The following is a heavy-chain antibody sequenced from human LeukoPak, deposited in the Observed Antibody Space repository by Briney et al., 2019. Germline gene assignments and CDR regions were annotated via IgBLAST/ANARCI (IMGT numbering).Heavy chain of an antibody. V-gene: IGHV1-69*04. CDR1: GGTFSSYA. CDR2: IIPILGIA. CDR3: ARDLGQLLGNTGNYFDY. D-gene: IGHD7-27*01. Sequence: ASVKVSCKASGGTFSSYAISWVRQAPGQGLEWMGRIIPILGIANYAQKFQGRVTITADKSTSTAYMELSSLRSEDTAVYYCARDLGQLLGNTGNYFDYWGQGTLVTVSS. J-gene: IGHJ4*02.